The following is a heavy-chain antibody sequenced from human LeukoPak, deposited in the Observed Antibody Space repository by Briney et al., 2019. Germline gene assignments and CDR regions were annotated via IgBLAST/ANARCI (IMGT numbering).Heavy chain of an antibody. Sequence: ASVKVSCKASGYTFTSYYMHWVRQALGQGLEWMGIINPSGGSASYAQKFQGRVTMTRDTSTSTVYMELSSLRSEDTAVYYCARDYYDSSGYYFYDDYWGQGTLVTVSS. J-gene: IGHJ4*02. V-gene: IGHV1-46*01. CDR3: ARDYYDSSGYYFYDDY. CDR1: GYTFTSYY. D-gene: IGHD3-22*01. CDR2: INPSGGSA.